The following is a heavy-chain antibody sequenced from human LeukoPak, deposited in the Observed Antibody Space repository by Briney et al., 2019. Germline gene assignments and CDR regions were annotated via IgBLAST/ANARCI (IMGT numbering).Heavy chain of an antibody. V-gene: IGHV3-7*01. CDR2: IKQDGSEK. Sequence: GGSLRLSCAASGFTFSNYWMSWVRQAPGKGLEWVANIKQDGSEKYYVDSVKGRFTVSRDNAKNSLYLQMNSLRAEDTAVYYCATSGRLYYYGMDVWGQGTTVTVSS. J-gene: IGHJ6*02. CDR1: GFTFSNYW. CDR3: ATSGRLYYYGMDV.